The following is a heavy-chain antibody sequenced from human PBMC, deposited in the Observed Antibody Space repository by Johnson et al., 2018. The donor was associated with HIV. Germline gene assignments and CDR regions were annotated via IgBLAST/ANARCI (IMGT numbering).Heavy chain of an antibody. CDR1: GFTFDDYG. J-gene: IGHJ3*02. CDR3: ARLTTSEDGGAFDI. Sequence: VQLVESGGGLVQPGGSLRLSCAASGFTFDDYGMSWVRQAPGKGLEWVSGINWNGGRTGYVDSVKGRFTISRDNAKNSLYLQMNSLRAEDTAVYYCARLTTSEDGGAFDIWGQGTMVTVSS. V-gene: IGHV3-20*04. D-gene: IGHD1-14*01. CDR2: INWNGGRT.